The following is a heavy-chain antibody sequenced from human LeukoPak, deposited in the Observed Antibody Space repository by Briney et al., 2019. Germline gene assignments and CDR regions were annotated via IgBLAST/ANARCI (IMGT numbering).Heavy chain of an antibody. CDR2: IYYSGST. CDR1: GGSISSYY. V-gene: IGHV4-59*01. D-gene: IGHD2-15*01. CDR3: ARAINIGYCSGGSCSYYFDY. J-gene: IGHJ4*02. Sequence: PETLSLTCTVSGGSISSYYWSWIRQPPGKGLEWIGYIYYSGSTNYNPSLKSRVTISVDTSKNQFSLKLSSVTAADTAVYYCARAINIGYCSGGSCSYYFDYWGQGTLVTVSS.